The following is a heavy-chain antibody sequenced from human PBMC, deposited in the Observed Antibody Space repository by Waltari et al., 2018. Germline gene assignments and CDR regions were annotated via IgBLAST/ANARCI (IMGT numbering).Heavy chain of an antibody. CDR1: GFTFSSYE. CDR2: ISSSGSTI. D-gene: IGHD3-10*01. CDR3: AGILWFGELA. Sequence: EVQLVESGGGLVQPGGSLRLSCAASGFTFSSYEMNWVRQAPGKGVEWVSYISSSGSTIYYADSVKGRFTISRDNAKNSLYLQMNSLRAEDTAVYYCAGILWFGELAWGQGTLVTVSS. J-gene: IGHJ5*02. V-gene: IGHV3-48*03.